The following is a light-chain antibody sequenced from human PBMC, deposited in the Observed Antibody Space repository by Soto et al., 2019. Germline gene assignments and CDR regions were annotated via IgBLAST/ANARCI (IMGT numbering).Light chain of an antibody. CDR2: VAS. CDR3: QQFKSYPRT. V-gene: IGKV1-13*02. CDR1: QGISSS. J-gene: IGKJ1*01. Sequence: AIQLTQSPSSLSASVGDRVTITCRASQGISSSLAWYQQKPGKAPKLLIYVASTLHTGVPSRFSGSGSGTEFTLTISSLQPEDFATYYCQQFKSYPRTLGQGTKVEIK.